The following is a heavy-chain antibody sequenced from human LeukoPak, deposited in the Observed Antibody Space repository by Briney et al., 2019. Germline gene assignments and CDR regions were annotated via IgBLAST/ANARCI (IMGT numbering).Heavy chain of an antibody. CDR2: IVSGGST. CDR3: VRDYGNFVQGN. Sequence: GSLRLSCAASGFTFSDYWIHWVRQSPGQGLEWIGSIVSGGSTYHNPSLKSRVTMSIDTSNNQFSLKLSFVTAADTAIYYCVRDYGNFVQGNWGQGTLVTVSS. J-gene: IGHJ4*02. D-gene: IGHD1-7*01. V-gene: IGHV4-38-2*02. CDR1: GFTFSDYW.